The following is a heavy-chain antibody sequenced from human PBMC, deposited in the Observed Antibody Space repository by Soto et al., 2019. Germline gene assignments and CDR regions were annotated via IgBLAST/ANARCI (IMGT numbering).Heavy chain of an antibody. CDR1: GFTFSNNV. Sequence: EVQLLESGGGLVQPGGSLRLSCAASGFTFSNNVMNWVRQAPGKGLEWVSGINDNGGDTYYADSVKGRCTISRDNSKNTPYLQMNSLRAEDTAVYYCAKEVYGAARGAMDVWGQGTTVTVSS. CDR2: INDNGGDT. D-gene: IGHD2-8*01. J-gene: IGHJ6*02. V-gene: IGHV3-23*01. CDR3: AKEVYGAARGAMDV.